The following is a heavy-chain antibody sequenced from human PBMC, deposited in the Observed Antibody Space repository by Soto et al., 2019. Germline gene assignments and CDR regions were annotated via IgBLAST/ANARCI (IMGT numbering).Heavy chain of an antibody. CDR3: ARDWSY. Sequence: TSETLSLTCIVSGGSLSSNYWSWVRRPAGKGLEWIGRINTSGSSSYNPSLKSRVTMSVDTSKNQFSLNLNSVTAADTAIYYCARDWSYWGQGILVTVSS. CDR2: INTSGSS. CDR1: GGSLSSNY. V-gene: IGHV4-4*07. J-gene: IGHJ4*02.